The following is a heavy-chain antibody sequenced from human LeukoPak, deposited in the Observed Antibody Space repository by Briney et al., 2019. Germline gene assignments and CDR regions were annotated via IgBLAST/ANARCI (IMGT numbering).Heavy chain of an antibody. CDR3: AREERLRHAVAVGYFDY. CDR2: IYTSGST. D-gene: IGHD6-19*01. Sequence: SETLSLTCTVSGGPISSYYWSWIRQPAGKGLEWIGRIYTSGSTNYNPSLKSRVTMSVDTSKNQFSLKLSSVTAADTAVYYCAREERLRHAVAVGYFDYWGQGTLVTVSS. J-gene: IGHJ4*02. V-gene: IGHV4-4*07. CDR1: GGPISSYY.